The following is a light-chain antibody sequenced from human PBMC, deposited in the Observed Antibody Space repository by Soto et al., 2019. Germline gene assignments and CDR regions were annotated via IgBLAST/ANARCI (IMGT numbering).Light chain of an antibody. CDR3: QQYGNSPLIT. V-gene: IGKV3-20*01. Sequence: EVVLTQSPATLSLSPGERATLSCRASQSVGSFLAWYQQKPGQAPRLLIYDASSRATGIPDRFSGSGSGTVFTLTISRLEPEDFALYYCQQYGNSPLITFGQGTRLEIK. J-gene: IGKJ5*01. CDR2: DAS. CDR1: QSVGSF.